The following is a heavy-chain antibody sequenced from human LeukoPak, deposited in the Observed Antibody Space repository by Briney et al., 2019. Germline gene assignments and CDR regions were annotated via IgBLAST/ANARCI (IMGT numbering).Heavy chain of an antibody. D-gene: IGHD3-10*01. CDR1: GFTFNTYW. CDR3: ARDEDYYGSGSYYYY. V-gene: IGHV3-7*01. J-gene: IGHJ4*02. CDR2: IKQDGSEK. Sequence: GGSLRLSCAASGFTFNTYWMNWVRQAPGKGLEWVANIKQDGSEKYYVDSVKGRFTISRDNAKNSLYLQMNSLRAEDTAVYYCARDEDYYGSGSYYYYWGQGTLVTVSS.